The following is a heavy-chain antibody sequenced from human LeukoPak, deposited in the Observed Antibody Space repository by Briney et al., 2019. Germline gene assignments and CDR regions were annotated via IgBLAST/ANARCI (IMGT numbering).Heavy chain of an antibody. J-gene: IGHJ4*02. V-gene: IGHV4-59*08. CDR1: GGSISSYY. Sequence: PSETLSLTCTVSGGSISSYYWSWIRQPPGKGLEWIGYIYYSGSTNYNPSLKSRVTISVDTSKNQFSLKLSSVTAADTAVYYCARHYSPTAMVGFDYWGQGILVTVSS. CDR2: IYYSGST. CDR3: ARHYSPTAMVGFDY. D-gene: IGHD5-18*01.